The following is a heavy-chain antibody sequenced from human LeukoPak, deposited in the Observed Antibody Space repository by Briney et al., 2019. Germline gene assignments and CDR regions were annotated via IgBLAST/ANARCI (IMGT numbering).Heavy chain of an antibody. V-gene: IGHV1-18*01. J-gene: IGHJ4*02. Sequence: GASVKVSCKASXXXXXXXGXXWXRQXPXXXXXXXXXXXXXNGNTNYAQKLQGRVTMTTDTSTSTAYMELRSLRSDDTAVYYCARDASIVVVVAATFGVCDYWGQGTLVTVSS. D-gene: IGHD2-15*01. CDR3: ARDASIVVVVAATFGVCDY. CDR1: XXXXXXXG. CDR2: XXXXNGNT.